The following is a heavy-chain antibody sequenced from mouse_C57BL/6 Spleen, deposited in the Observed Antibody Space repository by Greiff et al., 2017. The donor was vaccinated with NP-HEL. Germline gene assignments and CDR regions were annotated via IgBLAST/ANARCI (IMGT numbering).Heavy chain of an antibody. D-gene: IGHD6-1*01. V-gene: IGHV1-54*01. J-gene: IGHJ4*01. CDR1: GYAFTNYL. Sequence: VQLQQSGAELVRPGPSVKVSCKASGYAFTNYLIEWVKQRPGQGLEWIGVINPGSGGTNYNEKFKGKTTLTADKSSSTAYMPLSSLTSEGSAVYFCARKGTSLFAMDYWGQGTSVTVSS. CDR2: INPGSGGT. CDR3: ARKGTSLFAMDY.